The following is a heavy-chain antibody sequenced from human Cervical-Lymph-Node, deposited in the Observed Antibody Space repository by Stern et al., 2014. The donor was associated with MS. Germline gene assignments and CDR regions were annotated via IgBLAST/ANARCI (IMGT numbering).Heavy chain of an antibody. V-gene: IGHV2-70*01. CDR1: GFSLTTSGMC. CDR3: ARTRSRGYYAPPDY. Sequence: QITLKESGPALVKATQTLTLTCTFSGFSLTTSGMCVSWIRQPPGKALEWLALIDWGGDKYSNTSLKTRLTISKDTSKNQVVLTMTNMDPMDTATFYCARTRSRGYYAPPDYWGQGTLVTVSP. D-gene: IGHD3-22*01. J-gene: IGHJ4*02. CDR2: IDWGGDK.